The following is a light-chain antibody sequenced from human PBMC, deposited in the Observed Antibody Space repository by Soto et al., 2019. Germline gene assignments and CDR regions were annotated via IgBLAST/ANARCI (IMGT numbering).Light chain of an antibody. CDR1: QDIGNF. CDR2: AAS. J-gene: IGKJ4*01. V-gene: IGKV1-27*01. Sequence: DIQSTHSPSSLSAFVGDRVTITCRWSQDIGNFLAWYQQKPGKVPRVLIYAASTLQSWVPSRFSGSGSGTDFTLTISSLQPEDVATYYCQKCKVAPFTFGGGTKVDSK. CDR3: QKCKVAPFT.